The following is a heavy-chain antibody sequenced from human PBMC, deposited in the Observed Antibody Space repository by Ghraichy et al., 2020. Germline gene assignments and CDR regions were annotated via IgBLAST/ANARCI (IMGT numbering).Heavy chain of an antibody. Sequence: GGSLRLSCAASGFTFSSYSMNWVRQAPGKGLEWVSSISSSSSYICYADSVKGRFTISRDNAKNSLYLQMNSLRAEDTAVYYCARDGIGGYDSSGYEDYWGQGTLVTVSS. CDR2: ISSSSSYI. CDR1: GFTFSSYS. CDR3: ARDGIGGYDSSGYEDY. J-gene: IGHJ4*02. V-gene: IGHV3-21*01. D-gene: IGHD3-22*01.